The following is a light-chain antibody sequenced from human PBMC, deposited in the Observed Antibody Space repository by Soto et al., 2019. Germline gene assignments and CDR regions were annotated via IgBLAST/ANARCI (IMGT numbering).Light chain of an antibody. CDR1: QSVSSS. Sequence: EIVLTQSPATLSLSPGERATLSCRASQSVSSSLAWYQQKPGQAPRLLIYDPSTRATGIPARFSGSGSGTDVTLTISSLEPDDFAVYYCQQRYNWPRTFGQGTEVEIK. V-gene: IGKV3-11*01. J-gene: IGKJ1*01. CDR3: QQRYNWPRT. CDR2: DPS.